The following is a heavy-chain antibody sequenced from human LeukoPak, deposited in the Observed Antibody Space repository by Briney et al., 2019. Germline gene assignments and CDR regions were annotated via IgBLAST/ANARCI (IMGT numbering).Heavy chain of an antibody. J-gene: IGHJ4*02. CDR3: AKSFTVAGTGGYFDY. Sequence: SETLSLTCTVSGGSISSGSYYWSWIRQPARKGLEWIGRIYTSGGTNYNPSLKSRVTISVDTSKNQFSLKLSSVTAADTAVYYCAKSFTVAGTGGYFDYWGQGTLVTVSS. D-gene: IGHD6-19*01. CDR1: GGSISSGSYY. CDR2: IYTSGGT. V-gene: IGHV4-61*02.